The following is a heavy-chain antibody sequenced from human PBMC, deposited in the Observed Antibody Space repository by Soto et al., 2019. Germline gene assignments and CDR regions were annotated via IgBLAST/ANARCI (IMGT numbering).Heavy chain of an antibody. CDR1: VFSFSIYA. CDR3: AKDPFEPWGGAYFDY. J-gene: IGHJ4*02. V-gene: IGHV3-23*01. CDR2: TRGSGAEK. Sequence: PWGSLSLSCVPSVFSFSIYAMNWVRQAPGKGLEWVSTTRGSGAEKYYADSVKGRFTISRDNSKSTLYLQMNSLRAEDAAVYYCAKDPFEPWGGAYFDYWGQGTSVTVSS. D-gene: IGHD2-21*01.